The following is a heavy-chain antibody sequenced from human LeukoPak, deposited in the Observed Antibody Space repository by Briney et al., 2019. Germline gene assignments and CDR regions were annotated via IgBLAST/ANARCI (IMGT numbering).Heavy chain of an antibody. CDR1: GDSISSYY. CDR2: IYYSGST. CDR3: ARDRSLGIIDY. J-gene: IGHJ4*02. D-gene: IGHD3-16*01. Sequence: SETLSLTCIVSGDSISSYYWSWIRQPPGKGLEWIGYIYYSGSTNYNPSLKSRVTISIDASKNHFSLKLSSVTAADTAVYYCARDRSLGIIDYWGQGTGLTVSS. V-gene: IGHV4-59*01.